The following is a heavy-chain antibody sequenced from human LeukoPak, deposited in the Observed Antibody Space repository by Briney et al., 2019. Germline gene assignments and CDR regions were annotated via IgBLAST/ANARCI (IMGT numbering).Heavy chain of an antibody. V-gene: IGHV4-59*08. CDR2: IYYSGST. Sequence: SETLSLTCTVSGGSLSSYYWSWIRQPPGKGLEWIGYIYYSGSTNYNPSLKSRVTISVDTSKNQFSLKLSSVTAADTAVYYCARYSGGSYFIADYWGQGALVTVSS. CDR3: ARYSGGSYFIADY. J-gene: IGHJ4*02. D-gene: IGHD1-26*01. CDR1: GGSLSSYY.